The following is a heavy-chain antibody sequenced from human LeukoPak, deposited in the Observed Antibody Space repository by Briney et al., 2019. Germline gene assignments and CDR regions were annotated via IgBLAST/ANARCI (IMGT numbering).Heavy chain of an antibody. V-gene: IGHV1-69*06. Sequence: GASVKVSCKASGGSFSSYAISWVRQAPGQGLEWMGGIIHLFGAPNYAQKFQGRVTITADKSTTTAYMELSSLRSEDTAVYFCASHDSYSSSFPYNWFDPWGQGTLVTVSS. CDR1: GGSFSSYA. CDR2: IIHLFGAP. J-gene: IGHJ5*02. D-gene: IGHD6-13*01. CDR3: ASHDSYSSSFPYNWFDP.